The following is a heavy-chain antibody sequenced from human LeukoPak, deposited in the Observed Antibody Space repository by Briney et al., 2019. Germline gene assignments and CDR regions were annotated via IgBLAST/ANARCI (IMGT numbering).Heavy chain of an antibody. J-gene: IGHJ4*02. CDR2: ISYDGSNK. Sequence: GRSLRLSCAASGFTFSNSAMHWVRQAPGKGLEWVAVISYDGSNKYYADSVKGRFTISRDNSKNTLYLQMSLLRADDTAVYYCARDLNDRNGNSCYFDNWGQGTLVTVSS. D-gene: IGHD3-22*01. V-gene: IGHV3-30-3*01. CDR1: GFTFSNSA. CDR3: ARDLNDRNGNSCYFDN.